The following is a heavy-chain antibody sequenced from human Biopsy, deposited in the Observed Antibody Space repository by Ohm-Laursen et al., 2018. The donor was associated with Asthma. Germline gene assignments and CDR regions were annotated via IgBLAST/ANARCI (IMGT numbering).Heavy chain of an antibody. D-gene: IGHD2-2*01. J-gene: IGHJ4*02. CDR2: INSVFGTT. Sequence: SSVKVSCKSLGGTFNTYVIGWVRQALGQGLEWMGGINSVFGTTTYPQKFQDRVTITADDSTSAVYMELSSLRSEDTAVYYCARKAGSCISRTCYSLDFWGQGTLVTVSS. CDR1: GGTFNTYV. CDR3: ARKAGSCISRTCYSLDF. V-gene: IGHV1-69*01.